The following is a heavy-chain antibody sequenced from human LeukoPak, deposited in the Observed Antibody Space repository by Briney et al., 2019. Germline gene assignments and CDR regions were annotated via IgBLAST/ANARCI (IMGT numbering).Heavy chain of an antibody. CDR3: ARGPFFWSGRIDY. J-gene: IGHJ4*02. CDR1: GGSISSSSYY. Sequence: PSETLSLTCTVSGGSISSSSYYWGWIRQPPGKGLEWIGSIYYSGSTYYNPSLKSRVTISVDTSKNQFSLKLSSVTAADTAVYYCARGPFFWSGRIDYWGQGTLVTVSS. V-gene: IGHV4-39*01. D-gene: IGHD3-3*01. CDR2: IYYSGST.